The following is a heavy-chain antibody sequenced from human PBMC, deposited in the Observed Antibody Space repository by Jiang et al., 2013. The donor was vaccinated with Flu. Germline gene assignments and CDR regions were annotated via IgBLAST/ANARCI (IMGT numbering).Heavy chain of an antibody. CDR3: AKDRRIVVPAAMDYYYGMDV. CDR1: GFTFSSYG. D-gene: IGHD2-2*01. V-gene: IGHV3-30*18. Sequence: SGFTFSSYGMHWVRQAPGKGLEWVAVISYDGSNKYYADSVKGRFTISRDNSKNTLYLQMNSLRAEDTAVYYCAKDRRIVVPAAMDYYYGMDVWGQGTTVTVSS. J-gene: IGHJ6*02. CDR2: ISYDGSNK.